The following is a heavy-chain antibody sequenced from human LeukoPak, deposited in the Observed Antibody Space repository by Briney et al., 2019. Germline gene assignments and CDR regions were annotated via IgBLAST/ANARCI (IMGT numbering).Heavy chain of an antibody. CDR1: GFTFSDYY. Sequence: GGSLRLSCVASGFTFSDYYMSWIRQAPGKGLEGISYITNSGSTTFYADSVKGRFSISRDKANNSLFLQMNSLRAEDTAVYYCTRDVRLRHKYYYMDVWGKGATVTVSS. V-gene: IGHV3-11*04. J-gene: IGHJ6*03. CDR2: ITNSGSTT. D-gene: IGHD4-17*01. CDR3: TRDVRLRHKYYYMDV.